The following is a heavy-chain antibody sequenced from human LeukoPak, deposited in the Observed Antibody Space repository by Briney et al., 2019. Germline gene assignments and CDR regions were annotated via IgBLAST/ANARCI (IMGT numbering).Heavy chain of an antibody. D-gene: IGHD3-10*01. CDR3: TVYYYGSGRD. J-gene: IGHJ4*02. Sequence: TGGSLRLSCAASGFTFSTAWMSWVRQAPGKGLEWVGRIRSETGGGTTDYAAPVKDRFTISRDDSKNTLYLQMNSLKTEDTAVYYCTVYYYGSGRDWGQGTLVTVSS. V-gene: IGHV3-15*01. CDR2: IRSETGGGTT. CDR1: GFTFSTAW.